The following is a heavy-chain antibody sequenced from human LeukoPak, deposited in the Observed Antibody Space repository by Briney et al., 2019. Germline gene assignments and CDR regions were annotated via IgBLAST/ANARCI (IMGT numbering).Heavy chain of an antibody. CDR2: IYTSGST. D-gene: IGHD4-17*01. Sequence: SETLSLTCSVSGGSIRSYYWSWIRQPAGKGLEWIGRIYTSGSTNYNPSLKSRVTMSVDTSKNQISLKLSSVTAADTAVYYCAISYGDYYFDYWGQGTLVTVSS. V-gene: IGHV4-4*07. J-gene: IGHJ4*02. CDR3: AISYGDYYFDY. CDR1: GGSIRSYY.